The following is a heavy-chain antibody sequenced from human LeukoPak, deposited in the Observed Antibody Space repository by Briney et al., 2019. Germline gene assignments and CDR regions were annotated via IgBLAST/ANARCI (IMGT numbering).Heavy chain of an antibody. Sequence: SETLSLTCTVSGGSISSSSYYWGWIRQPPGKGLEWIGEIYHSGSTNYNPSLQSRVTISVDTSKNQFSLKLSSVTAADTAVYYCARQRRVWGSYRWYAFDIWGQGTMVTVSS. CDR3: ARQRRVWGSYRWYAFDI. D-gene: IGHD3-16*02. V-gene: IGHV4-39*01. CDR1: GGSISSSSYY. J-gene: IGHJ3*02. CDR2: IYHSGST.